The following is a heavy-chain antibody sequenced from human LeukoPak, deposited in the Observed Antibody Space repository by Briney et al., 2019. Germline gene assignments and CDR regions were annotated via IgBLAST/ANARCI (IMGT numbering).Heavy chain of an antibody. CDR3: ARDYFGSPSALDY. V-gene: IGHV3-7*01. CDR2: IKQDGSEK. Sequence: PGGSLRLSCAASGFTFSSYWMSWVRQAPGKGLEWVANIKQDGSEKYYVDSVKGRFTISRDNAKNSLYLQMNSLRAEDTAVYDCARDYFGSPSALDYWGQGTLVTVSS. CDR1: GFTFSSYW. D-gene: IGHD1-26*01. J-gene: IGHJ4*02.